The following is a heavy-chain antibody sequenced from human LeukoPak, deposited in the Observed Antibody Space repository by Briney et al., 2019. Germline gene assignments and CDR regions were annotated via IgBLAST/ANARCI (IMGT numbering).Heavy chain of an antibody. CDR1: GFTFSNAW. D-gene: IGHD1-26*01. J-gene: IGHJ6*03. CDR3: TTEGSGSSYYYYYYMDV. Sequence: GGSLRLSCAASGFTFSNAWMSWVRQAPGKGLEWVGRIKSKTDGGTTDYAAPVKGRFTISRDDSKNTLYLQMNSLKTEDTAVYYCTTEGSGSSYYYYYYMDVWGKGTTVTVSS. V-gene: IGHV3-15*01. CDR2: IKSKTDGGTT.